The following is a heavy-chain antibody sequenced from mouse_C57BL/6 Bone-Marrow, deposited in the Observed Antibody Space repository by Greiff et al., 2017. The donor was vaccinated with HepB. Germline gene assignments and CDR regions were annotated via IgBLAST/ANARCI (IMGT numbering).Heavy chain of an antibody. J-gene: IGHJ2*01. CDR1: GFNIKDDY. Sequence: DVKLVESGAELVRPGASVKLSCTASGFNIKDDYMHWVKQRPEQGLEWIGWIDPENGDTEYASKFQGKATITADTSSNTAYLQLSSLTSEDTAVYYCTTNSYYYGSTHFDYWGQGTTLTVSS. V-gene: IGHV14-4*01. CDR3: TTNSYYYGSTHFDY. CDR2: IDPENGDT. D-gene: IGHD1-1*01.